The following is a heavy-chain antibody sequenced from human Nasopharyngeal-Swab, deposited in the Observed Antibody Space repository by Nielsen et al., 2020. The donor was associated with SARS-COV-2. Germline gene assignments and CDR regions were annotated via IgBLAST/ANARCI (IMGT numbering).Heavy chain of an antibody. Sequence: SETLSLTCTVSGGSISSSSYYWGWLRQPPGKGLEWIGTIYYSGSTYYNPSLKSRITISVDKSRNQFSLKLSSVTATDTAVYYCARAVATAILGYWGQGTLVTVSS. CDR2: IYYSGST. CDR3: ARAVATAILGY. J-gene: IGHJ4*02. V-gene: IGHV4-39*01. CDR1: GGSISSSSYY. D-gene: IGHD5-18*01.